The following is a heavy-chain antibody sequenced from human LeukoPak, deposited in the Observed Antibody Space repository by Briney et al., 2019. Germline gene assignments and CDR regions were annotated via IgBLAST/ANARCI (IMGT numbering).Heavy chain of an antibody. CDR3: ASRPSDGYNPH. V-gene: IGHV4-34*01. J-gene: IGHJ4*02. D-gene: IGHD5-24*01. CDR2: INHSGST. Sequence: PSETLSLTCAVYGGSFSGYYWSWIRQPPGKGLEWIGEINHSGSTNYNPSLKSRVTISVDTSKNQFSLKLSSVTAADTAVYYCASRPSDGYNPHWGQGTLVTVSS. CDR1: GGSFSGYY.